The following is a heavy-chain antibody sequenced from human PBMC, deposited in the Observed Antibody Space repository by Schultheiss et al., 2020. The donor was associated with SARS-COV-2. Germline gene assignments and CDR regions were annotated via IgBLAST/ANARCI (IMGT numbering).Heavy chain of an antibody. J-gene: IGHJ6*02. CDR2: MNPNSGNT. CDR3: ARWNYDILTGYPRSYYYYGMDV. D-gene: IGHD3-9*01. CDR1: GYTFTSYD. Sequence: ASVKVSCKASGYTFTSYDINWVRQATGQGLEWMGWMNPNSGNTGYAQKFQGRVTMTRNTSISTAYMELSSLRSEDTAVYYCARWNYDILTGYPRSYYYYGMDVWGQGTTVTVSS. V-gene: IGHV1-8*01.